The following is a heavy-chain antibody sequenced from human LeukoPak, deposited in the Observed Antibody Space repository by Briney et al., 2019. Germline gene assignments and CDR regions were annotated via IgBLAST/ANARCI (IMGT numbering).Heavy chain of an antibody. Sequence: SETLSLTCTVSGGSISSYYWSWIRQPPGKGLEWIGYIYYSGSTNYNPSLKSRVTISVDTSKNQFSLRLSSVTAADTAVYYCARGGYSSSWYLNYWGQGTLVTVSS. CDR1: GGSISSYY. V-gene: IGHV4-59*01. CDR2: IYYSGST. J-gene: IGHJ4*02. CDR3: ARGGYSSSWYLNY. D-gene: IGHD6-13*01.